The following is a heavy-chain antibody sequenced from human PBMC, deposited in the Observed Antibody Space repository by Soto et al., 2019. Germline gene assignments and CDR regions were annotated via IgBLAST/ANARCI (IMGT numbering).Heavy chain of an antibody. CDR1: GASISSYY. CDR2: IYDSGST. Sequence: SETLSLTCIVSGASISSYYWSWIRQPPGKGLEYIGYIYDSGSTNYNPSLKSRVTISVDTSENQFSLKLSSVTAADTALYYCARLGRYQMGIFDYWGQGTLVTVSS. D-gene: IGHD2-2*01. CDR3: ARLGRYQMGIFDY. J-gene: IGHJ4*02. V-gene: IGHV4-59*08.